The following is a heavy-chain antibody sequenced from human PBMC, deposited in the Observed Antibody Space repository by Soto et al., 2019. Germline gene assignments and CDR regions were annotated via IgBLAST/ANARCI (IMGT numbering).Heavy chain of an antibody. Sequence: QVQLVQSEAEVKKPGASLKVSCRASGYNFASYGISWVRQAPGQGLELMGWISADNGDTKYAQKVQGRVTITADTCTSTAYIEMWSLRSDDTAVYYCARDAAYNDFWGGVMELYSYNMDVWGQGTTVTV. D-gene: IGHD3-3*01. V-gene: IGHV1-18*01. J-gene: IGHJ6*02. CDR3: ARDAAYNDFWGGVMELYSYNMDV. CDR1: GYNFASYG. CDR2: ISADNGDT.